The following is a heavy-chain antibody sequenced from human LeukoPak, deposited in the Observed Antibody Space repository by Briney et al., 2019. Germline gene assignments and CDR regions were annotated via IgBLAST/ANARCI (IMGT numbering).Heavy chain of an antibody. CDR2: IKQDGSEK. D-gene: IGHD3-3*01. Sequence: PGGSLRLSCAASGFTFSSFGMSWVRQAPGKGLEWVANIKQDGSEKYYVDSVKGRFTISRDNAKNSLYLQMNSLRAEDTAVYYCARALGGKSPDAFDIWGQGTMVTVSS. CDR1: GFTFSSFG. J-gene: IGHJ3*02. CDR3: ARALGGKSPDAFDI. V-gene: IGHV3-7*01.